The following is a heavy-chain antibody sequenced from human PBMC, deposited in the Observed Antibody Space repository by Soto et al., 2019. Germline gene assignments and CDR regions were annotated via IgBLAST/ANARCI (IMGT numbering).Heavy chain of an antibody. D-gene: IGHD3-10*01. CDR3: TTQKSYSSGSYYYFGMDG. V-gene: IGHV3-15*01. Sequence: GGSLRLPCAASGFTFSNAWMSCVRQDPGKGLEWVCRIKSKTDGGTTDYAAPVRGRFNISRDDSKNTLYLQMNSLKTEDTAVYYCTTQKSYSSGSYYYFGMDGWGQGTTVTGSS. CDR2: IKSKTDGGTT. J-gene: IGHJ6*01. CDR1: GFTFSNAW.